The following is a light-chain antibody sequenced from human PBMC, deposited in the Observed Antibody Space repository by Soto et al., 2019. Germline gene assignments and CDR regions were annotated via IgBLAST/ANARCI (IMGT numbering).Light chain of an antibody. CDR1: QSVSIN. Sequence: EIVMTQSPATLSVSPGERVILSCRASQSVSINLAWFQQKPGQAPRLLIYAASTRATGIPARFSGSGSGTEFTLTISSLQSEDFTVYFCQQYDYLITFGQGTRLEIK. J-gene: IGKJ5*01. CDR3: QQYDYLIT. V-gene: IGKV3-15*01. CDR2: AAS.